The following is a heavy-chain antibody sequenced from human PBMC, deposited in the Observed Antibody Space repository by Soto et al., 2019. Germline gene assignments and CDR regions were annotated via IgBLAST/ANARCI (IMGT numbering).Heavy chain of an antibody. J-gene: IGHJ5*01. V-gene: IGHV4-39*01. CDR1: GGSISSSIYY. D-gene: IGHD3-3*01. CDR2: ISYSGIP. Sequence: KPSETLSLTCTVSGGSISSSIYYWGWIRQAPGKGLEWIGSISYSGIPDYNVSLKSRVTISVDTSQTLFSLRLSSVTAADTAVYYCARLDFLDDS. CDR3: ARLDFLDDS.